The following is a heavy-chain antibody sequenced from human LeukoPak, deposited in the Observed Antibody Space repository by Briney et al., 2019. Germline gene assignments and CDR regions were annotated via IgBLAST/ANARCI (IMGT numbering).Heavy chain of an antibody. J-gene: IGHJ6*04. CDR1: GGSFSGYY. CDR3: ARDLHYDILTGTYYGMDV. CDR2: INHSGST. V-gene: IGHV4-34*01. D-gene: IGHD3-9*01. Sequence: SSETLSLTCAVYGGSFSGYYWSWTRQPPGKGLEWIGEINHSGSTNYNPSLKSRVTISVDTSKNQFPLKLSSVTAADTAVYYCARDLHYDILTGTYYGMDVWGKGTTVTVSS.